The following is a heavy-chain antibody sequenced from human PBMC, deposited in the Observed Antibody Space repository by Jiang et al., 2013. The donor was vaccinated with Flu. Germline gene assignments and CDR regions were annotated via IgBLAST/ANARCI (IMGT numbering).Heavy chain of an antibody. CDR1: SIGSSSYY. V-gene: IGHV4-39*01. D-gene: IGHD2-15*01. Sequence: SIGSSSYYWGWSPPAPTGRGWSGLGVSIIVEHLLQPSLKSRVTISVDTSKNQFSLKLSSVTAADTAVYYCARHFADIVVVVAASIHWFDPWGQGTLVTVSS. CDR3: ARHFADIVVVVAASIHWFDP. CDR2: SIIVEH. J-gene: IGHJ5*02.